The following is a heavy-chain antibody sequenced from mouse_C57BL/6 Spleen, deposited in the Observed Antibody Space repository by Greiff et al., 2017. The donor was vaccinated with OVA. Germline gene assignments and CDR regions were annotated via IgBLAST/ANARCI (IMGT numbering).Heavy chain of an antibody. J-gene: IGHJ4*01. D-gene: IGHD1-1*01. CDR3: ARRIDYYGSSYDYAMDY. CDR2: IDPSDSYT. Sequence: QVQLQQPGAELVMPGASVKLSCKASGYTFTSYWMHWVKQRPGQGLEWIGEIDPSDSYTNYNQKFKGKSTLTVDKSSSTAYMQLSSLTSEDSAVYYCARRIDYYGSSYDYAMDYWGQGTSVTVSS. CDR1: GYTFTSYW. V-gene: IGHV1-69*01.